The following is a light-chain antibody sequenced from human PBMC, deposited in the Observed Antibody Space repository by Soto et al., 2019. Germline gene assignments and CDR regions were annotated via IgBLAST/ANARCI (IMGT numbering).Light chain of an antibody. J-gene: IGKJ2*01. CDR3: QQYNDWPPLMYT. Sequence: EIVMTQSPATLSVSPGDRATLSCRASQSVSSNLAWYQQKPGQAPRLLIYGASTRATGIPARFSGTGSGTEFTLTISSLQSEDFAVYYRQQYNDWPPLMYTFGQGTKLDIK. CDR2: GAS. CDR1: QSVSSN. V-gene: IGKV3-15*01.